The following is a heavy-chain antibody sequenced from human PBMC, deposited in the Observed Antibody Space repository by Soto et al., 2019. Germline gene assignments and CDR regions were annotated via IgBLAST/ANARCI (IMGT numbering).Heavy chain of an antibody. CDR1: GFMFSQYG. J-gene: IGHJ3*02. D-gene: IGHD6-19*01. CDR3: ARDFRMSVAGRGFDI. Sequence: QVQLVESGGGVVQPGRSLRLSCAASGFMFSQYGMHWVRLAPGKGLEWVAMIQYDGSNTHYIESVKGRFTISRDNAKNTVSLQMNSLRAEDTAVYYCARDFRMSVAGRGFDIWGQGTMVTVSS. V-gene: IGHV3-33*05. CDR2: IQYDGSNT.